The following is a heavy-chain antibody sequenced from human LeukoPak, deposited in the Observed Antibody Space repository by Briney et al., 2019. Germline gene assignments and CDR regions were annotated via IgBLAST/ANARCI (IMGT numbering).Heavy chain of an antibody. V-gene: IGHV3-23*01. D-gene: IGHD1-26*01. Sequence: GGSLRLSCAASGFTFSSYAMSWVRQAPGKGLEWVSAISGSGGSTYYADSVKGRFTISRDNSKNTLYLQMNSLRAEDTAVYYCAKGNSGGRYWAYYFDYWGQGTLVTVSS. CDR3: AKGNSGGRYWAYYFDY. CDR2: ISGSGGST. CDR1: GFTFSSYA. J-gene: IGHJ4*02.